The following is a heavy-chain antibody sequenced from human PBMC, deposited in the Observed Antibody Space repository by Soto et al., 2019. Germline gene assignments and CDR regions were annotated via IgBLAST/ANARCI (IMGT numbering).Heavy chain of an antibody. CDR3: ARVRQLGDFDY. D-gene: IGHD6-13*01. Sequence: GGSLRLSCAASGFTFSSYSMNWVRQAPGKGLEWVSSISSSSYIYYAESVKGRFTISRDNAKNSLYLKMNSLRAEDTAVYYCARVRQLGDFDYWGQGTLVTVSS. CDR1: GFTFSSYS. CDR2: ISSSSYI. V-gene: IGHV3-21*01. J-gene: IGHJ4*02.